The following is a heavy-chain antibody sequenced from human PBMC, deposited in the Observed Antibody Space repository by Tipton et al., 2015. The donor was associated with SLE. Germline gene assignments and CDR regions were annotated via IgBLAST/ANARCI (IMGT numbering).Heavy chain of an antibody. J-gene: IGHJ4*02. V-gene: IGHV1-69*05. CDR1: GDTFSIYG. CDR2: IIPISATT. CDR3: ARGAHGFDF. Sequence: QSGPEVKKPGSSVKVSCKASGDTFSIYGINWVRQAPGQGLEWMGGIIPISATTNYAQKFQDRVTITTDESRSTDYMELSSLRSEDTAVYYCARGAHGFDFWGQGTLVTVSS.